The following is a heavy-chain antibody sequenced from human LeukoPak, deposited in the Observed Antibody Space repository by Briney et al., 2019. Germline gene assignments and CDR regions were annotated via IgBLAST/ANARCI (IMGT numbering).Heavy chain of an antibody. D-gene: IGHD2-8*01. CDR3: STDPRLLIY. CDR2: ISGSGSDM. V-gene: IGHV3-11*01. J-gene: IGHJ4*01. CDR1: GFGFIDSY. Sequence: GGSLRLSCVVSGFGFIDSYMTWIRQTPGKGLEWLAYISGSGSDMYYADSVKGRFTISRDNAKNSLYLQMNSLRPDDTALYYCSTDPRLLIYWGHGTLVTVSS.